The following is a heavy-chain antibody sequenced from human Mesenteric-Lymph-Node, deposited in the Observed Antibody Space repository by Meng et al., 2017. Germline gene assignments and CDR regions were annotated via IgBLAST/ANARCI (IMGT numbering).Heavy chain of an antibody. Sequence: GESLKISCAASGFTFSSYEMNWVRQAPGKGLEWVSYISSSGSTIYYADSVKGRCTISRDNAKNSLYLQMNSLRAEDTAVYYCARTLDTAMVYYFDYWGQGTLVTVSS. V-gene: IGHV3-48*03. D-gene: IGHD5-18*01. CDR2: ISSSGSTI. CDR1: GFTFSSYE. CDR3: ARTLDTAMVYYFDY. J-gene: IGHJ4*02.